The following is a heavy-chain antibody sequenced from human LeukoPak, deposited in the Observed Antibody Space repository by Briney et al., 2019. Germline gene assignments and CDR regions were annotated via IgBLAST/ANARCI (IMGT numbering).Heavy chain of an antibody. CDR2: IKQDGSEK. D-gene: IGHD6-19*01. J-gene: IGHJ4*02. CDR3: ARWGPYSSGWVDY. Sequence: PGGSLRLSCAASGFTFSSYWMSWVRQAPGKGLEWVANIKQDGSEKYYVDSVKGRFTISRENAKNSLYLQMNSLRAEDTAVYYCARWGPYSSGWVDYWGQGTLVTVSS. V-gene: IGHV3-7*01. CDR1: GFTFSSYW.